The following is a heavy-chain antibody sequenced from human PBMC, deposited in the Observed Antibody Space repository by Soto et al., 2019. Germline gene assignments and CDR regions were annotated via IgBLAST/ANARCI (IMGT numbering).Heavy chain of an antibody. D-gene: IGHD2-15*01. Sequence: EVQLLESGGGLVQPGGSLRLACVASGFTFSSYAMTWVRQAPGKGLEWVSGISGSGGSTYYADSVKGRFTISRDNSKNTLYLQTNSLRAEDTAVYFCAQVRGVVALDGYFDCWGQGTLVTVSS. V-gene: IGHV3-23*01. CDR3: AQVRGVVALDGYFDC. CDR2: ISGSGGST. CDR1: GFTFSSYA. J-gene: IGHJ4*02.